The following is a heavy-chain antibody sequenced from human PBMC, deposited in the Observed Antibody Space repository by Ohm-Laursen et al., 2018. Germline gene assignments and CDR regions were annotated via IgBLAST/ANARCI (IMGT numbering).Heavy chain of an antibody. D-gene: IGHD3-10*01. CDR1: GFTFSSYG. Sequence: SLRLSCAASGFTFSSYGMHWVRQAPGKGLEWVAVISYDGSNKYYADSVKGRFTISRDNPKSTLYLQMNSLRSEDTAVYYCAKDRGSDWYFDVWGRGTLVTVSS. CDR3: AKDRGSDWYFDV. CDR2: ISYDGSNK. J-gene: IGHJ2*01. V-gene: IGHV3-30*18.